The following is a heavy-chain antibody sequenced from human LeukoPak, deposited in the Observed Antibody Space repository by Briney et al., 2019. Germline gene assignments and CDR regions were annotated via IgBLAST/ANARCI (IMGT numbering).Heavy chain of an antibody. D-gene: IGHD4-17*01. V-gene: IGHV3-33*01. Sequence: PGRTLRLSCSASGFMFNSYGMHWVRQAPGKGREWVAVMWFDGSNKYYADSVKGRFTISRDNADNSLYLHMNGLRAEDTAVYYCARRGVYGDYYQGQTYFDYWGQGTLVTVSS. CDR1: GFMFNSYG. J-gene: IGHJ4*02. CDR3: ARRGVYGDYYQGQTYFDY. CDR2: MWFDGSNK.